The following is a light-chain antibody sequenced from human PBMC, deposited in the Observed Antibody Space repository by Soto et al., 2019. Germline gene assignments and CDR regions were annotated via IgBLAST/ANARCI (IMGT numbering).Light chain of an antibody. V-gene: IGKV1-39*01. CDR2: AAP. CDR1: QSISVH. J-gene: IGKJ2*01. Sequence: DIQMTQSPSSLSASVGDTVTITCRASQSISVHLNWYQQKPGKVPKLLIYAAPNLQSGVPSSFSGSGSETDFALTISSLQPEDFATYYCQQSYITPHTFGQGTKLQIK. CDR3: QQSYITPHT.